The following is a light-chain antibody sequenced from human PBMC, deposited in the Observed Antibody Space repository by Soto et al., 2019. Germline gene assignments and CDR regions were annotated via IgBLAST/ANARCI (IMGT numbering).Light chain of an antibody. J-gene: IGLJ1*01. CDR3: CSYAGSYTYD. Sequence: QSFLTLPRSVSVYAGQSVTISCTETSSDVGGHNYVSWYQQCPGKAPKLLLSSVSKRPSGVPDRFSGSKSGNTASLTISGLQAEDEADYYCCSYAGSYTYDFGTGTKVTVL. CDR1: SSDVGGHNY. V-gene: IGLV2-11*01. CDR2: SVS.